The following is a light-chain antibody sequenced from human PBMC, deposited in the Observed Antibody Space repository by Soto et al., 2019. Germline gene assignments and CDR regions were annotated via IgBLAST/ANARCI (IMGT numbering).Light chain of an antibody. CDR2: GAS. CDR1: QSVSSN. CDR3: NDFNTWLPYT. V-gene: IGKV3-15*01. J-gene: IGKJ2*01. Sequence: EIVMTQSPATMYVSPGERTTLSCRASQSVSSNLACYQQNPGQAPRLLIYGASTRTTGIPARLSGSGSGTEFTLSISSLPSQNVAHDYFNDFNTWLPYTFGQ.